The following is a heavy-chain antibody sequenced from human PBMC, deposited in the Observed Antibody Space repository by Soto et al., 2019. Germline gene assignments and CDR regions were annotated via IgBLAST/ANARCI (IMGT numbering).Heavy chain of an antibody. D-gene: IGHD5-12*01. V-gene: IGHV1-69*13. CDR2: IIPIFGTA. CDR3: ARIQFDNSGYTSYYYGMDV. Sequence: SVKVSCKASGGTFSSYAISWVRQAPGQGLEWMGGIIPIFGTANYAQKFQGRVTITADESTSTAYMELSSLRSEDTAVYYCARIQFDNSGYTSYYYGMDVWGQGTKVTVSS. J-gene: IGHJ6*02. CDR1: GGTFSSYA.